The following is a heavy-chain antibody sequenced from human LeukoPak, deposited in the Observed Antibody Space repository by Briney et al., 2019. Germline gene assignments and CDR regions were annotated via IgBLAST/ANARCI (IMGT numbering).Heavy chain of an antibody. CDR2: IYYSGST. J-gene: IGHJ4*02. Sequence: SETLSLTCTVSGGSISSYYWSWIGQPPGKGLEWIGNIYYSGSTNYNPSLKSRVTISVDTSKNPFSLKLSSVTAADTAVYYCAGSIAAAGKLYYFDYWGQGTLVTVSS. CDR3: AGSIAAAGKLYYFDY. D-gene: IGHD6-13*01. CDR1: GGSISSYY. V-gene: IGHV4-59*01.